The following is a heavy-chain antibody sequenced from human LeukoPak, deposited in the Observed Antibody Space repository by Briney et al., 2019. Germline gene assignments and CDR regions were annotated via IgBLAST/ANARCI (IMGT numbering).Heavy chain of an antibody. D-gene: IGHD2-15*01. CDR3: ARVSGGAFDV. J-gene: IGHJ3*01. Sequence: QPGGSLRLSCAASGFTFTNNWMHWVRQAPTRGLVWVSRISHDGSSTNYADSVKGRFTISRDNTKNTLYLQMNSLRADDTAVYYCARVSGGAFDVWGQGTLVTVSS. CDR1: GFTFTNNW. V-gene: IGHV3-74*01. CDR2: ISHDGSST.